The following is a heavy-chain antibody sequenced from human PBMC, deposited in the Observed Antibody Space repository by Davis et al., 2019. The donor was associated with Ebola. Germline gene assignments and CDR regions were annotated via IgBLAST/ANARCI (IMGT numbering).Heavy chain of an antibody. CDR2: IYPGDSDI. J-gene: IGHJ3*02. Sequence: GESLKISCKASGYTFTRYWIVWVRQLPGKGLEWMGIIYPGDSDIRYSPSFQGQVTISADKSISTAYLQWSSLKASDTAMYYCARRGPLHAFDIWGQGTMVTVSS. CDR1: GYTFTRYW. V-gene: IGHV5-51*01. CDR3: ARRGPLHAFDI. D-gene: IGHD1-14*01.